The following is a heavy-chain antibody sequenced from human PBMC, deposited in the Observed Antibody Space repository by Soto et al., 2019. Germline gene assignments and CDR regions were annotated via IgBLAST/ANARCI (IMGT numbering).Heavy chain of an antibody. D-gene: IGHD3-3*01. Sequence: SETLSLTCTVSGGSISSYYWSWIRQPPGKGLEWIGYIYYSGSTNYNPSLKSRVTISVDTSKNQFSLKLSSVTAADTAVYYCARLRFLEWLFDYWGQGTLVTVSS. J-gene: IGHJ4*02. CDR1: GGSISSYY. V-gene: IGHV4-59*01. CDR3: ARLRFLEWLFDY. CDR2: IYYSGST.